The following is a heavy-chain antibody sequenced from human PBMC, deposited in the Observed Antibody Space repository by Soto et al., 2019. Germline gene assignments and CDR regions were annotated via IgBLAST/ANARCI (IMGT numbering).Heavy chain of an antibody. CDR2: IIGNGGST. V-gene: IGHV3-23*01. CDR3: AKGRTYFDS. Sequence: EVQLLESGGGLVQPGGSLRLSCAASGFTFGNYAMSWVRQAPGKGLDWVSSIIGNGGSTYYADSVKGRFTISRDNSKNTRYLQMNSLRAEDTALYYCAKGRTYFDSWGQGTLATVSS. J-gene: IGHJ4*02. CDR1: GFTFGNYA.